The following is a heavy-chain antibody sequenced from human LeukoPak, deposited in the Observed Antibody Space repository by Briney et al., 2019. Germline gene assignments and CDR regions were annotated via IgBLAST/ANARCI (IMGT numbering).Heavy chain of an antibody. J-gene: IGHJ4*02. CDR1: GYTFTSYY. CDR2: INPIGGST. CDR3: ARVRFSGSYYSGGLDY. Sequence: GASVKVSCKASGYTFTSYYMHWVRQAPGQGLAWMGIINPIGGSTSYAQKFQGRVTMTRDTSTSTVYMELSSLTSEDTAVYYCARVRFSGSYYSGGLDYWGQGTLVTVSS. D-gene: IGHD1-26*01. V-gene: IGHV1-46*01.